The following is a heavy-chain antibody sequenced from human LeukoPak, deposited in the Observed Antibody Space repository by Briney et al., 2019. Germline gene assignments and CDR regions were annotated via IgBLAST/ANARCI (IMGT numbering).Heavy chain of an antibody. Sequence: TSETLSLTCTVSGGSISSYYWSWIRQPAGKGLEWIGRIYTSGSTNYNPSLKSRVTMSVDTSKNQFSLKLSSVTAADTAVYYCARHISSWSPSAPLDYWGQGTLVTVSS. CDR1: GGSISSYY. D-gene: IGHD6-13*01. CDR2: IYTSGST. J-gene: IGHJ4*02. V-gene: IGHV4-4*07. CDR3: ARHISSWSPSAPLDY.